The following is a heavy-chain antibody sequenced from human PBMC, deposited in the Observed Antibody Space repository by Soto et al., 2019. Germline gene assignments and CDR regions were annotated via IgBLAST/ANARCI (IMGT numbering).Heavy chain of an antibody. D-gene: IGHD3-22*01. Sequence: SETLSLTCTVSGDSISTFYWGWMRQSPGKGLEWIGYVYYTGSTNYNPSLKSRVTISVDRSKNQFSLKLTSANAADTAVYYCARGRTVRNYADDSSDYFYFFDYWGQGTQVTVSS. V-gene: IGHV4-59*01. CDR3: ARGRTVRNYADDSSDYFYFFDY. CDR2: VYYTGST. J-gene: IGHJ4*02. CDR1: GDSISTFY.